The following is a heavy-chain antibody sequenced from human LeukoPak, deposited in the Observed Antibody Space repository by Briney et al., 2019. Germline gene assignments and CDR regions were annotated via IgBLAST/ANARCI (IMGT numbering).Heavy chain of an antibody. CDR3: ARDGSGTPYKAAGAFDI. J-gene: IGHJ3*02. CDR1: GDSISSGDYY. V-gene: IGHV4-30-4*08. Sequence: SQTLSLTCIVSGDSISSGDYYWSWIRQPPGKGLEWIGFTYFSGSPYYNPSLKSRLTISGDTSKNQFSLKLTSVTAADTAAYYCARDGSGTPYKAAGAFDIWGQGTMVTVSS. D-gene: IGHD3-10*01. CDR2: TYFSGSP.